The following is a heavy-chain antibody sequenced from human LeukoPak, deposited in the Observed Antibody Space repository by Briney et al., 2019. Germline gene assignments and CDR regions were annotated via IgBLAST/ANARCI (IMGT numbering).Heavy chain of an antibody. J-gene: IGHJ1*01. Sequence: ASVKVSCKTSNYTFSNYGITWVRQAPGQGLAWMGWIGAYSGNSEFAQKFQGRVTMTTDDSSGTAYMELTNLTPDDTAVYFCARDSSAFYGSEYFQHWGQGTLVTVSS. V-gene: IGHV1-18*01. CDR2: IGAYSGNS. D-gene: IGHD2/OR15-2a*01. CDR3: ARDSSAFYGSEYFQH. CDR1: NYTFSNYG.